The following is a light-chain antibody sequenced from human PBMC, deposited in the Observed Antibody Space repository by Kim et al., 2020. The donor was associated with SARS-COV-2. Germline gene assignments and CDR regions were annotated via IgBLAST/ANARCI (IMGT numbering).Light chain of an antibody. CDR3: LLSYSDSRV. Sequence: PGGTVTRTCASSTGAVTSGHFPYWFQQKPGQAPRTLIYDTGNRHSWTPARFSGSLLGGKAALTLSAAQAEDEADYYCLLSYSDSRVFGGGTQLTVL. V-gene: IGLV7-46*01. CDR2: DTG. CDR1: TGAVTSGHF. J-gene: IGLJ2*01.